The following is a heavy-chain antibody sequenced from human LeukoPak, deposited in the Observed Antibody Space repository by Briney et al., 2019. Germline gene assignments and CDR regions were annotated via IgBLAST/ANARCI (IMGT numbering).Heavy chain of an antibody. CDR2: ISSSGSTI. V-gene: IGHV3-11*01. CDR3: ARDPTVRSYDSSGSDY. CDR1: GFTFSDYY. D-gene: IGHD3-22*01. J-gene: IGHJ4*02. Sequence: GGSLRLSCAASGFTFSDYYMSWIRQAPGKGLEWVSYISSSGSTIYYADSVKGRFTISRDNAKNSLYLRMNSLRAEDTAVYYCARDPTVRSYDSSGSDYWGREPWSPSPQ.